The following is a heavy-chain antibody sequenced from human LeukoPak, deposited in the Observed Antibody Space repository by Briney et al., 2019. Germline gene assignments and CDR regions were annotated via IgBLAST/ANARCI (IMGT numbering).Heavy chain of an antibody. CDR3: AKVSGNSYYYFDS. CDR2: ISGSGRNT. D-gene: IGHD3-22*01. V-gene: IGHV3-23*01. CDR1: GGSISSSSYY. J-gene: IGHJ4*02. Sequence: LPSETLSLTCSVSGGSISSSSYYWAWARQAPGKGLEWVSDISGSGRNTYYADSVKGRFTISRDNSKNTLFLQMNSLRADDTAVYYCAKVSGNSYYYFDSWGQGSLVTVSS.